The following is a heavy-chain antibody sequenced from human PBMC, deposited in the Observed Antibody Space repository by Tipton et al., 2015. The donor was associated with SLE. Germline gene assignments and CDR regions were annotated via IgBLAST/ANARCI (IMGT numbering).Heavy chain of an antibody. CDR2: INHSGST. D-gene: IGHD6-13*01. V-gene: IGHV4-39*07. CDR1: GGSISSGSYY. Sequence: TLSLTCTVSGGSISSGSYYWSWIRQSPGKGLEWIGEINHSGSTNYNPSLKSRVTISVDTSKKQFSLKVSSVTAADTAVYYCARAQRLVRWFDPWSQGTLVTVSS. J-gene: IGHJ5*02. CDR3: ARAQRLVRWFDP.